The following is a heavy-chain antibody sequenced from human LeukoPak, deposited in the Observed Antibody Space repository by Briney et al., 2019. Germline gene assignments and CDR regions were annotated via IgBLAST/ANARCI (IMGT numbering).Heavy chain of an antibody. V-gene: IGHV3-21*01. CDR3: ARWGPYDSSGYLNGH. CDR1: GFTFSSYS. Sequence: GGSLRLSCAASGFTFSSYSMNWVRQAPGKGLEWVSSISSSSSYIYYADSVKGRFTISRDNAKNSLYLQMNSLRAEDTAVYYCARWGPYDSSGYLNGHWGQGTLVTVSS. CDR2: ISSSSSYI. D-gene: IGHD3-22*01. J-gene: IGHJ4*02.